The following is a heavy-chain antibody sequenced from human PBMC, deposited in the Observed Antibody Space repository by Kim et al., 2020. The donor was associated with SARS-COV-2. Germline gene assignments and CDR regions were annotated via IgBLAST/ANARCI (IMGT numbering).Heavy chain of an antibody. CDR3: ARQPILEWLIGPFDY. Sequence: PSRKRRVTISVYTSKNQVSLKLSSVTAADTAVYYCARQPILEWLIGPFDYWGQGTLVTVSS. V-gene: IGHV4-39*01. J-gene: IGHJ4*02. D-gene: IGHD3-3*01.